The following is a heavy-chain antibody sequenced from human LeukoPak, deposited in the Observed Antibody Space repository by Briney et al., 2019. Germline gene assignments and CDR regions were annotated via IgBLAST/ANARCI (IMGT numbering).Heavy chain of an antibody. V-gene: IGHV3-21*01. J-gene: IGHJ4*02. Sequence: GGSLRLSCAASGFTFSSYSMNWVRQAPGKGLEWVSSISSSSSYIYYADSVKGRFTISRDNAKNSLYLQMNSLRAEDTAVYYCAREESRLAAAGSPAGYWGQGTLVTVSS. CDR2: ISSSSSYI. D-gene: IGHD6-13*01. CDR1: GFTFSSYS. CDR3: AREESRLAAAGSPAGY.